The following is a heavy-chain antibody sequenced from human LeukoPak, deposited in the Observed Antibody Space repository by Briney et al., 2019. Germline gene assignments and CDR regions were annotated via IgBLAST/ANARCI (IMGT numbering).Heavy chain of an antibody. CDR3: ARMDFWSGYGFDY. J-gene: IGHJ4*02. Sequence: PSETLSLTCTLSGGSISSYYWSWIRQPPGKGLEWIGYIYYSGSTNYNPSLKSRVTISVDTSKNQFSLKLSSVTAADTAVYYCARMDFWSGYGFDYWGQGTLVTVSS. CDR1: GGSISSYY. D-gene: IGHD3-3*01. CDR2: IYYSGST. V-gene: IGHV4-59*08.